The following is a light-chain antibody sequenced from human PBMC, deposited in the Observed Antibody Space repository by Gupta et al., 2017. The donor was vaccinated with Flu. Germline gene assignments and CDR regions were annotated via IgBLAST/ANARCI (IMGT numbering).Light chain of an antibody. CDR1: QTVTTA. Sequence: PSTLSASLGDRVTVTCRASQTVTTALAWYRQKPGRAPQLLLFQASTLHGGVPSTFSGSGSGTDFNLTISSLQPDDFATYYCQQYASYPWTFGQGTRVEFK. CDR3: QQYASYPWT. V-gene: IGKV1-5*03. J-gene: IGKJ1*01. CDR2: QAS.